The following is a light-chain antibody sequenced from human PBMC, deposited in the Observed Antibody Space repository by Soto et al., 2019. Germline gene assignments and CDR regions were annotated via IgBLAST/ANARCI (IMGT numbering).Light chain of an antibody. CDR1: QSVRSSH. CDR3: QHYNNWLGT. J-gene: IGKJ4*01. CDR2: GAS. V-gene: IGKV3D-15*01. Sequence: EIVLTQSPGTLSLSPGERATLSCRTSQSVRSSHLAWYQQKPGQAPRLLIYGASNRATGIPDRFSGSGSGTEFTLTISSLQSEDFAVYYCQHYNNWLGTFGGGTKVDIK.